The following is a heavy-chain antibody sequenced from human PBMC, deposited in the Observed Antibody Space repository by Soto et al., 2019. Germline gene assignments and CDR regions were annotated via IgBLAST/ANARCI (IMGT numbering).Heavy chain of an antibody. Sequence: QVQLQESGPGLGKPSETLSLTCTVSGGSISSYYWSWIRQPPGKGLEWIGYIYYSGSTNYNPFLKIRVTISVDTSNNQFSLKVSSVAPVDTAAYYWASVEEATVWYCDLCGRGTLVTVFS. CDR1: GGSISSYY. CDR2: IYYSGST. V-gene: IGHV4-59*01. J-gene: IGHJ2*01. CDR3: ASVEEATVWYCDL. D-gene: IGHD4-17*01.